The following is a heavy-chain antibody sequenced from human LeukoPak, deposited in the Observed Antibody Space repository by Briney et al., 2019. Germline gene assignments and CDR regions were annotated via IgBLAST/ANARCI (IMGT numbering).Heavy chain of an antibody. CDR3: TTGLYYDFSSTYYYDY. Sequence: GSLRLSCAASGFTFSNTWMNWVRQAPGKGLEWVGRIKSKTDGGTADYAAPVKGRFTISRDDSKYTPYLQMNSLKTEDTAVYYCTTGLYYDFSSTYYYDYWGQGTLVTVSS. V-gene: IGHV3-15*01. CDR2: IKSKTDGGTA. J-gene: IGHJ4*02. D-gene: IGHD3-3*01. CDR1: GFTFSNTW.